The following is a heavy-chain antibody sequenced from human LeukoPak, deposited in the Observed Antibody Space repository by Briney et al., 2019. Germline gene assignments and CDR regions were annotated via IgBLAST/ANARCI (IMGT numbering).Heavy chain of an antibody. J-gene: IGHJ4*02. CDR1: GFTFDDYA. V-gene: IGHV3-30-3*02. D-gene: IGHD3-10*01. CDR3: AKVDGYYYGSGSYSHGY. Sequence: GGSLRLSCAASGFTFDDYAMHWVRQAPGKGLEWGAVISYDGSNKYYADSVKGRFTISRDNSKNTVYLQMNSLRVEDTAVYYCAKVDGYYYGSGSYSHGYWGLGTLVTVSS. CDR2: ISYDGSNK.